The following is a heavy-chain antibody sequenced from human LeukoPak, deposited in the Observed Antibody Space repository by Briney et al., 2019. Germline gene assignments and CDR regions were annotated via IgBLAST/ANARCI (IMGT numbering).Heavy chain of an antibody. J-gene: IGHJ4*02. V-gene: IGHV1-8*01. CDR2: MNPNSGNT. D-gene: IGHD6-13*01. CDR3: ATGIAAAGFDY. Sequence: ASVKVSCKASGYTFTSYDINWVRQATGQGLEWMGWMNPNSGNTGYAQKFQGRVTMTRNTSISTAYMELSRLRSDDTAVYYCATGIAAAGFDYWGQGTLVTVSS. CDR1: GYTFTSYD.